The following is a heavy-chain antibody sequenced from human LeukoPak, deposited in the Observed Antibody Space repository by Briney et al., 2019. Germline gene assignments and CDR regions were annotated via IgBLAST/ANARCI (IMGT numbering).Heavy chain of an antibody. V-gene: IGHV1-18*01. CDR1: GCSFTSYG. J-gene: IGHJ4*02. Sequence: GASVKVSCKASGCSFTSYGISWVRQPPGQGLEWMGWISAYNGNTNCAQKRQGRVIITTDTSTSTAYMELRSLRSDDTAVYYCARDLDIAVAGLFDYWGQGTLVTVSS. CDR3: ARDLDIAVAGLFDY. D-gene: IGHD6-19*01. CDR2: ISAYNGNT.